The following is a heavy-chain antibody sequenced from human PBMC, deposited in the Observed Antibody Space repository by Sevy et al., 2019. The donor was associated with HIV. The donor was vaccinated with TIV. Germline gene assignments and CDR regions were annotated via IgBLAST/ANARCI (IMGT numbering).Heavy chain of an antibody. CDR3: ARNWGYSYYYMDV. CDR2: IKQDGSEK. V-gene: IGHV3-7*03. Sequence: GGSLRLSCAASGFTFSSYWMSWVRQAPGKGLEWVANIKQDGSEKYYVDSVKGRFTISRDNAKNSLYLQMNSLRAEDTAEYYCARNWGYSYYYMDVWGKGTTVTVSS. J-gene: IGHJ6*03. D-gene: IGHD7-27*01. CDR1: GFTFSSYW.